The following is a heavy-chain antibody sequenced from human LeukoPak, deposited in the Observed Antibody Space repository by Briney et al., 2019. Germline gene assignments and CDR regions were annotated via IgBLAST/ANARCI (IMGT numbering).Heavy chain of an antibody. D-gene: IGHD2/OR15-2a*01. J-gene: IGHJ3*01. Sequence: PGWSLGLSCAASESPFSHYARPWLRQVPGTGLEWGSSISGYTGRTYYADSVKGRFTISRDNSNDRVYLQMNSLRAEDTALYYCAKFLGGDEKVDAFDVWGQGTRVTVSS. CDR1: ESPFSHYA. V-gene: IGHV3-23*01. CDR2: ISGYTGRT. CDR3: AKFLGGDEKVDAFDV.